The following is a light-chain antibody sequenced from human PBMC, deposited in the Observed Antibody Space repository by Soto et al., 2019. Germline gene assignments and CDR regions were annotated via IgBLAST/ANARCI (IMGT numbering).Light chain of an antibody. CDR1: SSDVGGYKY. J-gene: IGLJ2*01. V-gene: IGLV2-14*01. CDR3: SSYTSTNNVV. Sequence: QSALTQPASVSGSPGQSITISCTGTSSDVGGYKYVSWYQQHPGKAPKLMIYEVSNRPSGVSNRFSGSKSGNTASLTISGLQAEDEADYYCSSYTSTNNVVFGGGTQLTVL. CDR2: EVS.